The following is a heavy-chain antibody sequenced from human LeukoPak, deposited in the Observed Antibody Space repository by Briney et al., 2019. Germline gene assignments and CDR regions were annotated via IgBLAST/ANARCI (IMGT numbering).Heavy chain of an antibody. V-gene: IGHV3-23*01. Sequence: PGGSLRLSCAASGFTFSSYAMSWVRQAPGKGLEWVSAISGSGGSTYYADSVKGRFTISRDNSKNTLYLQMNSLRAEDTAVYYCAKDQQYYYGSGSYYLNNWFDPWGQGTLVTVSS. D-gene: IGHD3-10*01. J-gene: IGHJ5*02. CDR2: ISGSGGST. CDR1: GFTFSSYA. CDR3: AKDQQYYYGSGSYYLNNWFDP.